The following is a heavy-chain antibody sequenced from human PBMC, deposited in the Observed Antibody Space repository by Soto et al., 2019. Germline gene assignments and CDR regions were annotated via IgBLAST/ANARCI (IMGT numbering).Heavy chain of an antibody. Sequence: ASVKVSCKASGYTFTGYYMHWVRQAPGQGLEWMGWINPNSGGTNYAQKFQGRVTMTRDTSISTAYMELSRLRSDDTAVYYCASPVLLWFGESTDYRNYYYGMDVWGQGTTVAVYS. CDR2: INPNSGGT. CDR3: ASPVLLWFGESTDYRNYYYGMDV. V-gene: IGHV1-2*02. J-gene: IGHJ6*02. CDR1: GYTFTGYY. D-gene: IGHD3-10*01.